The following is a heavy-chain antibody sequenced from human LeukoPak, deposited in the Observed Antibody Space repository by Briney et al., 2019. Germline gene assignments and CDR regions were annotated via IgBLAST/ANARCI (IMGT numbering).Heavy chain of an antibody. D-gene: IGHD4-17*01. J-gene: IGHJ3*02. CDR3: ARDQGLTVPAGDALDI. Sequence: GGSLRLSCAASGFTFSNYWMHWVRQAPGKGLVWVSRINRDGSSTTYADSVKGRFTISRDNSKNTLYLQMNSLRPEDTALYSCARDQGLTVPAGDALDIWGQGTMVTVSS. CDR1: GFTFSNYW. CDR2: INRDGSST. V-gene: IGHV3-74*01.